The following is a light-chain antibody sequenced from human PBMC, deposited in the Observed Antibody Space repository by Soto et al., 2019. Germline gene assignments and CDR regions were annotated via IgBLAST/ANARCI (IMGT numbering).Light chain of an antibody. CDR2: EVT. CDR3: SSYAGNNNAV. Sequence: QSALTEPPCASGCPGQSVTFSCAGTSSDIGDYNYLSWYQQHPGQAPKLMIYEVTKRPSGVPDRFSGSKSGNTASLTVSGLQADDEADYYCSSYAGNNNAVFGTGTKVTVL. J-gene: IGLJ1*01. CDR1: SSDIGDYNY. V-gene: IGLV2-8*01.